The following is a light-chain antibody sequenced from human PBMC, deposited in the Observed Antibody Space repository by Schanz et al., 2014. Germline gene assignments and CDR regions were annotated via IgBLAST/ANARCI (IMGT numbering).Light chain of an antibody. CDR1: SSDVGRYNR. Sequence: QSALTQPPSVSGSPGQSVTISCTGSSSDVGRYNRVSWFQQPPGTAPKLMIFQVNSRPSGVPDRFSGSKSGNTASLTISGLQAEDEADYYCSSYTSNSPPEVFGGGTKLTVL. CDR3: SSYTSNSPPEV. J-gene: IGLJ3*02. V-gene: IGLV2-18*02. CDR2: QVN.